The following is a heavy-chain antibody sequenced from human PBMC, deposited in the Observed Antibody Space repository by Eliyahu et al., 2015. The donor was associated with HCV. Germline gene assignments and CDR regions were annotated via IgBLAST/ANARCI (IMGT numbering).Heavy chain of an antibody. CDR1: GYSFSDYW. CDR3: ARQIGGTTAFDI. CDR2: IYVGDSDT. Sequence: EVQLVQSGAEVKKPGESLKIXCXGSGYSFSDYWIAWVRQMPGKGLEWMGLIYVGDSDTKYSPSFEGQVTLSADTSISTAYLQWTSLKASDTAMYYCARQIGGTTAFDIWGQGTMVTVSS. D-gene: IGHD1-7*01. J-gene: IGHJ3*02. V-gene: IGHV5-51*01.